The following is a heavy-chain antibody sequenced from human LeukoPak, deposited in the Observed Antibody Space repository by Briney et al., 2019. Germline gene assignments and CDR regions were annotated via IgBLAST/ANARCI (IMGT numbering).Heavy chain of an antibody. D-gene: IGHD4-17*01. Sequence: GGSLRLSCAASGFTFSSYSMNWVRQAPGKGLEWVSYISSSSSTIYYADSVKGRFTISRDNAKNSLYLQMSSLKAEDTALYYCTIGHYGDYTWRQGILVTVSS. CDR2: ISSSSSTI. V-gene: IGHV3-48*01. CDR3: TIGHYGDYT. CDR1: GFTFSSYS. J-gene: IGHJ4*02.